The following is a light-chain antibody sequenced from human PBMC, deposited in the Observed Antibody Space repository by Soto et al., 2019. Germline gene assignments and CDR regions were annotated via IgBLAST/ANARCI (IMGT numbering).Light chain of an antibody. CDR3: QQTYSTLWT. V-gene: IGKV1-39*01. CDR1: QSISSY. CDR2: AAS. J-gene: IGKJ1*01. Sequence: DIQMTQSPSSLSASVGDRVTIACRTSQSISSYLSWWQQKPGKAPTLLIYAASRLQSGVPSRFSGSGSGTDFTLTISSLQPEDFATYYCQQTYSTLWTFGQGTKVEI.